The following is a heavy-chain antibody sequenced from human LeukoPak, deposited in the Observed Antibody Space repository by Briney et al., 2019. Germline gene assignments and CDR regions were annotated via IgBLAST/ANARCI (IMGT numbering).Heavy chain of an antibody. Sequence: PGRSLRLSCAASGFTFSSYGMHWVRQAPGKGLEWVAVIWYDGSNKYYADSVEGRFTISRDNAKNTLYLQMSSLRVEDTGVYYCARGRGPYGWFDPWGQGTLVTVSS. D-gene: IGHD3-10*01. J-gene: IGHJ5*02. CDR1: GFTFSSYG. CDR3: ARGRGPYGWFDP. CDR2: IWYDGSNK. V-gene: IGHV3-33*01.